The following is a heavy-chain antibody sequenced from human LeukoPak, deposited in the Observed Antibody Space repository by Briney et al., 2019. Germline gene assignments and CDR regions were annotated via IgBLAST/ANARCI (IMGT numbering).Heavy chain of an antibody. Sequence: GGSLRLSCAASGFTFSDYYMSWIRQAPGKGLEWVSYISSRAGTIYYADSVKGRFTISRDNAKNSLYLQMNSLRAEDTAVYYCARDFRVAGLRDYYYYMDVWGKGTTVTVSS. CDR1: GFTFSDYY. J-gene: IGHJ6*03. CDR3: ARDFRVAGLRDYYYYMDV. V-gene: IGHV3-11*04. CDR2: ISSRAGTI.